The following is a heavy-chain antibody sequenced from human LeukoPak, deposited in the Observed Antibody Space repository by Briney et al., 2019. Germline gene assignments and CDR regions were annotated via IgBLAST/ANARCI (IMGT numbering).Heavy chain of an antibody. Sequence: GSLTLSCAASGFTFSDYWMHWVRQAPGKGLEWVSSISGSGSGGSTYYADSVKGRFTISRDNSKNTLYLQMNSLRAEDTAVYYCAKSGYNRFDYWGQGTLVTVSS. J-gene: IGHJ4*02. CDR3: AKSGYNRFDY. CDR2: ISGSGSGGST. D-gene: IGHD5-24*01. CDR1: GFTFSDYW. V-gene: IGHV3-23*01.